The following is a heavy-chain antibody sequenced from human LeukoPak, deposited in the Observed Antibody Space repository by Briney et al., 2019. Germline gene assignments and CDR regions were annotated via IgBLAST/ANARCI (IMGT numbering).Heavy chain of an antibody. CDR3: AKALVATTYRPDYYYYYGMDV. V-gene: IGHV3-23*01. J-gene: IGHJ6*02. D-gene: IGHD5-12*01. CDR1: GFTFSSYA. Sequence: GGSLRLSCAASGFTFSSYAMSWVRQAPGKGLEWVSAISGSGGSTYSADSVKGRFTISRDNSKNTLYLQMNSLRAEDTAVYYCAKALVATTYRPDYYYYYGMDVWGQGTTVTVSS. CDR2: ISGSGGST.